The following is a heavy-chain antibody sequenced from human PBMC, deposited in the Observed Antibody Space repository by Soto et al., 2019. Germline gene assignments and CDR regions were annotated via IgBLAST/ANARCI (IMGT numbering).Heavy chain of an antibody. CDR3: TVGGAGHPFDY. D-gene: IGHD3-16*01. V-gene: IGHV4-59*11. CDR2: IHYSGST. Sequence: QVQLQESGPGLVKPSETLSFTCTVSGVSITSHYWTWIRQPPGKGLEWIGNIHYSGSTNYSPSLKGRVIISVDTSENQSSLKLSSVTTADTAVYYCTVGGAGHPFDYWGQGTLVTVSS. CDR1: GVSITSHY. J-gene: IGHJ4*02.